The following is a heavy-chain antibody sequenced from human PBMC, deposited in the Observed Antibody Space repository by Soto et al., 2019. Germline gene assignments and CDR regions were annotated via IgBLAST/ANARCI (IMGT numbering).Heavy chain of an antibody. Sequence: SETLSLTCTVSGGSISSSSYYWGWIRQPPGKGLEWIGSIYYSGSTYYNPSLKSRVTISVDTSKNQFSLKLSSVTAADTAVYYCARQGYCSSTSCLPLYMDVWGKGTTVTVSS. CDR2: IYYSGST. D-gene: IGHD2-2*01. CDR3: ARQGYCSSTSCLPLYMDV. J-gene: IGHJ6*03. V-gene: IGHV4-39*01. CDR1: GGSISSSSYY.